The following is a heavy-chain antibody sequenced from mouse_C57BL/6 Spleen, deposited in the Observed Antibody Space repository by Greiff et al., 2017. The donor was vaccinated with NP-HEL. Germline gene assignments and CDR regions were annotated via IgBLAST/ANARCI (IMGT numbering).Heavy chain of an antibody. J-gene: IGHJ4*01. CDR2: INPSTGGT. V-gene: IGHV1-42*01. Sequence: VQLKQSGPELVKPGASVKISCKASGYSFTGYYMNWVKQSPEKSLEWIGEINPSTGGTTYNQKFKAKATLTVDKSSSTAYMQLKSLTSEDSAVYYCARAAPYYAMDYWGQGTSVTVSS. CDR1: GYSFTGYY. CDR3: ARAAPYYAMDY.